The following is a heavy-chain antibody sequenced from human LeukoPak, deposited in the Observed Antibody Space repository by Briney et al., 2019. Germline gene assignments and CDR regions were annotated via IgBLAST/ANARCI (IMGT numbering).Heavy chain of an antibody. CDR2: NNASNGNT. J-gene: IGHJ6*02. CDR1: RYTFTTYA. Sequence: SFNVSSTPSRYTFTTYAMHCVPQAPRQRPRWMGWNNASNGNTKYSQKSQGRVTITRDTSASTAYMELSSLRSEVTAVYYCASQYSSSSLDLYYYYYGMDVWGQGTTVTVYS. V-gene: IGHV1-3*01. CDR3: ASQYSSSSLDLYYYYYGMDV. D-gene: IGHD6-6*01.